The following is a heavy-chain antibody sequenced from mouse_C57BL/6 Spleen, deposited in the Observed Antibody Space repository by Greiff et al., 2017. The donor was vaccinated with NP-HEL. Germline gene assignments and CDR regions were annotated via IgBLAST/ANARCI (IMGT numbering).Heavy chain of an antibody. V-gene: IGHV5-4*01. CDR1: GFTFSSYA. J-gene: IGHJ2*01. D-gene: IGHD1-1*01. CDR3: ARGGRYYYGSRDYFDY. CDR2: ISDGGSYT. Sequence: EVQGVESGGGLVKPGGSLKLSCAASGFTFSSYAMSWVRQTPEKRLEWVATISDGGSYTYYPDNVKGRFTISRDNAKNNLYLQMSHLKSEDTAMYYCARGGRYYYGSRDYFDYWGQGTTLTVSS.